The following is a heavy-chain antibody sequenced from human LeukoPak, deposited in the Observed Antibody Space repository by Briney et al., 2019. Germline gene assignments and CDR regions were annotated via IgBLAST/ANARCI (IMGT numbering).Heavy chain of an antibody. D-gene: IGHD2-15*01. CDR1: AYSISSGYY. Sequence: KASETLSLTCTVSAYSISSGYYWGWIRQPPGKGLEWIGSIYHSGSTYYNPSLKSRVTISVDTSKNQFSLKLSSVTAADTTVYYCARFTSHCIGGNCYPDYWGQGTLVTVSS. CDR2: IYHSGST. CDR3: ARFTSHCIGGNCYPDY. V-gene: IGHV4-38-2*02. J-gene: IGHJ4*02.